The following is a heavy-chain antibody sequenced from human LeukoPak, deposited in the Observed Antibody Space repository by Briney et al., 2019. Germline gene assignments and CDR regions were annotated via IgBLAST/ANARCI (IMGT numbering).Heavy chain of an antibody. CDR3: VLFLRYVDY. Sequence: GGSLRLSCAASGFTFSSYAMSWVRQAPGKGLEWVSTISGSGGTTYYTDSVRGRFTISRDNSNNTLFLQMNSLRAEDTAVYYCVLFLRYVDYWGQGTLVTVSS. CDR2: ISGSGGTT. V-gene: IGHV3-23*01. CDR1: GFTFSSYA. J-gene: IGHJ4*02. D-gene: IGHD2-21*01.